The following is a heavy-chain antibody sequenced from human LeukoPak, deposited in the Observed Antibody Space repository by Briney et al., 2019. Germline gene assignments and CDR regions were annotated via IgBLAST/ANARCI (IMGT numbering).Heavy chain of an antibody. CDR3: ARGRGYSFGPGVFFDF. CDR1: GGSISSYY. J-gene: IGHJ4*02. Sequence: PSETLSLTCTVSGGSISSYYWSWIRQPPGKGLEWIGYIYTSGSTNYNPSLKSRVTISVGTSKNQLSLKLTSVTAADTAVYYCARGRGYSFGPGVFFDFWGQGALVTVSS. CDR2: IYTSGST. V-gene: IGHV4-4*09. D-gene: IGHD5-18*01.